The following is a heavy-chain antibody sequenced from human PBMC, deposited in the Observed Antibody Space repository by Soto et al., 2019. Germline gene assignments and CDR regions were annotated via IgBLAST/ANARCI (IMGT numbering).Heavy chain of an antibody. V-gene: IGHV3-30*03. J-gene: IGHJ3*01. D-gene: IGHD3-16*01. CDR3: WAITSYDYVWGSYGYWGDAFDL. CDR2: ISFDGREK. Sequence: QVQLVESGGGVVQPGTSVRLSCAASGFMFSSYCMHWVRQAPGKGLEWVSVISFDGREKYVADYVKSRFTISRDNSKNILSLEMNSLRADGPGGYYCWAITSYDYVWGSYGYWGDAFDLWGQGTTVTVFS. CDR1: GFMFSSYC.